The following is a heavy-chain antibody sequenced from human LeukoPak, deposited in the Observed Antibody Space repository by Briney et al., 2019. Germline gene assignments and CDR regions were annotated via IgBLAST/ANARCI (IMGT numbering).Heavy chain of an antibody. V-gene: IGHV3-7*03. CDR3: ARGGGLDV. CDR2: INHNGNVN. CDR1: RFTFSNYW. Sequence: GGSLRLSCGASRFTFSNYWMNWARQAPGKGLEWVASINHNGNVNYYVDSVKGRFTISRDNAKNSLYLQMSNLRAEDTAVYFCARGGGLDVWGQGATVTVSS. J-gene: IGHJ6*02. D-gene: IGHD3-16*01.